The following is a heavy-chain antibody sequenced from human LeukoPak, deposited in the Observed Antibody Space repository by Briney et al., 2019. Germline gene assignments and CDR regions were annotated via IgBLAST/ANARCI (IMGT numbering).Heavy chain of an antibody. Sequence: PGGSLRLSCAASTFTFSSYWMHWVRQAPGKGLVWVSRINSVGSSTYYAGFVKGRFTISRDNAKNTLYLQMSSLRAEDTAVYYCARDPDLSGYSFFDDWGQGTLVTVSS. V-gene: IGHV3-74*01. CDR2: INSVGSST. D-gene: IGHD3-22*01. CDR1: TFTFSSYW. J-gene: IGHJ4*02. CDR3: ARDPDLSGYSFFDD.